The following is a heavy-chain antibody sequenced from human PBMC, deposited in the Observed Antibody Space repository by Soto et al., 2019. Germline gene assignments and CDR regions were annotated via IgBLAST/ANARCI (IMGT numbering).Heavy chain of an antibody. D-gene: IGHD2-15*01. Sequence: GSLRLSCAASGLTFSSYEMNWVRQAPGKGLEWVSYISSSGSTIYYADSVKGRFTISRDNAKNSLYLQMNRLRAEDTAVYYCARLGRYCSGGSCYRNLFDPWGQGTLVTVSS. J-gene: IGHJ5*02. CDR2: ISSSGSTI. CDR1: GLTFSSYE. V-gene: IGHV3-48*03. CDR3: ARLGRYCSGGSCYRNLFDP.